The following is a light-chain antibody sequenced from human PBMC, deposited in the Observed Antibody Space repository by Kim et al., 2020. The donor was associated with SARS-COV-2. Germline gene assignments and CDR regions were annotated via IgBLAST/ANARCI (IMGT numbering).Light chain of an antibody. Sequence: STGERATLACRASQSVGGNLAWYQQKPGQAPRLLFYGTSTRATGVPARFSASGSGTEFTLTISSLQSEDFAVYYCQQYNNWPLPCTFGQGTKLEI. CDR1: QSVGGN. V-gene: IGKV3-15*01. J-gene: IGKJ2*02. CDR2: GTS. CDR3: QQYNNWPLPCT.